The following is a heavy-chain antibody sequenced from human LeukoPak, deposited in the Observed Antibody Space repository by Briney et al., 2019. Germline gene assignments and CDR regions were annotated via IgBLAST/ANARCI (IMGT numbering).Heavy chain of an antibody. CDR1: GFTFSNYC. Sequence: PGGSLRLSCAASGFTFSNYCMNWVRQAPGKGLEWVSYISSSGTAMYYADSVRGRFTISRDNAENSLFLQMNSLRDEDTAVYYCARGTYGEYGGPAYWGQGTPVTVSS. D-gene: IGHD4-17*01. V-gene: IGHV3-48*02. J-gene: IGHJ4*02. CDR3: ARGTYGEYGGPAY. CDR2: ISSSGTAM.